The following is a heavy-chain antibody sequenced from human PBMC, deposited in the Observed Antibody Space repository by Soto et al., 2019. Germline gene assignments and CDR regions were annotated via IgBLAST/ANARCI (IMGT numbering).Heavy chain of an antibody. D-gene: IGHD2-21*02. V-gene: IGHV2-5*02. CDR2: IYWDDDK. CDR3: IQSRCGGDCLQSYASHYYYGMDV. J-gene: IGHJ6*02. Sequence: ITLKESGPALVKATQTLTLTCTFSGFSLSTSGVGVGWIRQPPGKALEWLALIYWDDDKRYSPSLRSRLTISKDTSKNQVVLTMTNMDPVDTATYYCIQSRCGGDCLQSYASHYYYGMDVWGQGTTVTVSS. CDR1: GFSLSTSGVG.